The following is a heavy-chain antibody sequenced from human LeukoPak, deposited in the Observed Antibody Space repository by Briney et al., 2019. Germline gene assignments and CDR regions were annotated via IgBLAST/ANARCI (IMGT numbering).Heavy chain of an antibody. J-gene: IGHJ4*02. CDR3: ARVGSGSYRLDY. CDR2: IYHSGST. Sequence: PSETLSLTCAVSGGSISSSNWWSWVRQPPGKGLEWIGEIYHSGSTNYNPSLKSRVTISVDKSKSQFFLELSSVTAADTAVYYCARVGSGSYRLDYWGQGTLVTVSS. V-gene: IGHV4-4*02. CDR1: GGSISSSNW. D-gene: IGHD3-10*01.